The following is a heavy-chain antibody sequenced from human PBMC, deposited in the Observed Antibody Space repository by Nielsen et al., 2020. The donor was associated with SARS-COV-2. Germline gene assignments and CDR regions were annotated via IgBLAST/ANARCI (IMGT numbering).Heavy chain of an antibody. D-gene: IGHD5-18*01. Sequence: GESLKISCAASGFTFSDYYMSWIRQAPGKGLEWVSYISSSSSYTNYADSVKGRFTISRDNAKNSLYLQMNSLRAEDTAVYYCARVGDGPLGYSYHDAFEIWGQGTMVTVSS. CDR1: GFTFSDYY. V-gene: IGHV3-11*05. J-gene: IGHJ3*02. CDR3: ARVGDGPLGYSYHDAFEI. CDR2: ISSSSSYT.